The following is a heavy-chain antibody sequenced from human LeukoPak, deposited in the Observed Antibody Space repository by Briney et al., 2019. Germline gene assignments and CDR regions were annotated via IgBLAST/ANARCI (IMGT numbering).Heavy chain of an antibody. J-gene: IGHJ3*02. CDR3: ARERETPVDAFDI. CDR2: ISYDGSNK. D-gene: IGHD1-26*01. V-gene: IGHV3-30-3*01. Sequence: GGSLRLSCAASGFTFSSYAMHWVRQAPGKGLEWVAVISYDGSNKYYADSVKGRFTISRDNSKNTLYLQMNSLRAEDTAVYYCARERETPVDAFDIWGQGTMVTVSS. CDR1: GFTFSSYA.